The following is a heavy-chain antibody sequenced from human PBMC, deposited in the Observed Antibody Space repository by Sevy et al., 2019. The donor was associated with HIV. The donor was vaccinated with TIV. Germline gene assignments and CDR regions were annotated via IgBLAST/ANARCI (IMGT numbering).Heavy chain of an antibody. J-gene: IGHJ4*02. CDR3: ATKGGFWSGYQYFDS. Sequence: GSLRLSCTASGFTFSNAWMNWVRQAPGKGLEWVGRIKSQSDGGTIDYAAPVKGRFTISRDDSKNTLFLQMNSLRSEDTAVYYCATKGGFWSGYQYFDSWGQRTLVTVSS. V-gene: IGHV3-15*07. D-gene: IGHD3-3*01. CDR1: GFTFSNAW. CDR2: IKSQSDGGTI.